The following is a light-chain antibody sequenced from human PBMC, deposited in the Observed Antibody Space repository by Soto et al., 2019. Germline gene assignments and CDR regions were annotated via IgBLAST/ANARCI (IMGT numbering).Light chain of an antibody. Sequence: DIVMTHFSLSLPVTPGEPASISCRSSQSLLHSNGYNYLDWYLQKPGQSPQLLIYLGSNRASGVPDRFSGSGSGKDFTLKISRVEAEDDGIYYCMQGLKAPLTFGGGSKVE. CDR1: QSLLHSNGYNY. J-gene: IGKJ4*01. CDR3: MQGLKAPLT. V-gene: IGKV2-28*01. CDR2: LGS.